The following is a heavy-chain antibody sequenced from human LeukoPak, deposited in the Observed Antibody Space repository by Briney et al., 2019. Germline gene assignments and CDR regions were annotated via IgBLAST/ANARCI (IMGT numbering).Heavy chain of an antibody. CDR2: ISYDGSNK. CDR3: AKEGGYSSSPFDY. V-gene: IGHV3-30*18. J-gene: IGHJ4*02. CDR1: GFTFSRYG. Sequence: PGWSLRLSCAASGFTFSRYGMHGVRQAPGKGLDGVAVISYDGSNKYYADSVKGRFTISRDNSKNTLYLQMNSLRAEDTAVYYCAKEGGYSSSPFDYWGQGTLVTVSS. D-gene: IGHD6-6*01.